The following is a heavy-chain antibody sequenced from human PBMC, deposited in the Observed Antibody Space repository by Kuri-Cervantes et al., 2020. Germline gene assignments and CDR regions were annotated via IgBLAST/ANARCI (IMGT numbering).Heavy chain of an antibody. D-gene: IGHD2-21*02. CDR2: ISNDGNNK. CDR1: GFSFSNYN. CDR3: AKDLPISYCGGDCYSHYGMDV. V-gene: IGHV3-30*18. Sequence: GESLKISCAASGFSFSNYNMHWGRQAPGEGLEWVAVISNDGNNKYYADSVKGRFTISRDNSKNTLYLQMNSLRAEDTAVYYCAKDLPISYCGGDCYSHYGMDVWGQGTTVTVSS. J-gene: IGHJ6*02.